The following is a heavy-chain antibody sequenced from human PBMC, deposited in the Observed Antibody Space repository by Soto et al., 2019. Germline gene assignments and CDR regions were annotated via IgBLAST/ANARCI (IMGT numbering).Heavy chain of an antibody. CDR1: GYSFTSYW. J-gene: IGHJ5*02. Sequence: PGESLKISCKGSGYSFTSYWIGWVRQMPGKGLEWMGIIYPGDSDTRYSPSFQGQVTISADKSISTAYLQWSSLKASDTAMYYCARHKRYSSLIGLFDPWGQGTLVTVS. CDR2: IYPGDSDT. CDR3: ARHKRYSSLIGLFDP. V-gene: IGHV5-51*01. D-gene: IGHD6-6*01.